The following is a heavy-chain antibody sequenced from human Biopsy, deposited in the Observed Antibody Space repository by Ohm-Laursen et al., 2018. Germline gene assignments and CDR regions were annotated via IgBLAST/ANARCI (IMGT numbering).Heavy chain of an antibody. Sequence: SDTLSLTCTVSGDSVSNNFWTWIRQPPGKTLEWIAYKFYRGTTTYNPTLKGRVIVSVYPPKSQISLKLTSVTASDTAIYYCARLTRRGNIIFFDYWGQGTLVAVSS. CDR2: KFYRGTT. CDR3: ARLTRRGNIIFFDY. CDR1: GDSVSNNF. D-gene: IGHD1-26*01. V-gene: IGHV4-59*08. J-gene: IGHJ4*02.